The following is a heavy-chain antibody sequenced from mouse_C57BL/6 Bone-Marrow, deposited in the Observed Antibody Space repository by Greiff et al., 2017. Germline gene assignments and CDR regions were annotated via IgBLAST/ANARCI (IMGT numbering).Heavy chain of an antibody. V-gene: IGHV1-81*01. CDR2: IYPRSGNT. CDR3: AASTVVAYCYAMDY. J-gene: IGHJ4*01. CDR1: GYTFTSYG. Sequence: QVQLQQSGAELARPGASVKLSCKASGYTFTSYGISWVKQRTGQGLEWIGEIYPRSGNTYYNEKFKGKATLTADKSSSTAYMELRSLTSEDSAVYFCAASTVVAYCYAMDYWGQGTSVTVSS. D-gene: IGHD1-1*01.